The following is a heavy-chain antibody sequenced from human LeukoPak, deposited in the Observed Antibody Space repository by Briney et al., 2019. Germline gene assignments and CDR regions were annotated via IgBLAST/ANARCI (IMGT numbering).Heavy chain of an antibody. V-gene: IGHV4-39*01. Sequence: SETLSLTCTVSGGSISSSSYYWDWIRQPPGKGLEWIGSIYYSGSTYYNPSLKSRVTISVDTSKNQFSLKLSSVTAADTAVYYCARIYDSSGYYYGAFGYFDYWGQGTLVTVSS. CDR2: IYYSGST. J-gene: IGHJ4*02. CDR3: ARIYDSSGYYYGAFGYFDY. D-gene: IGHD3-22*01. CDR1: GGSISSSSYY.